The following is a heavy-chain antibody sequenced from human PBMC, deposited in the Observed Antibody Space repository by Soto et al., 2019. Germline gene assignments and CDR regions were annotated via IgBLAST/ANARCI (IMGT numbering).Heavy chain of an antibody. V-gene: IGHV4-30-2*05. CDR1: GGSISSSGYA. CDR3: ARDSAAAPLDY. J-gene: IGHJ4*02. Sequence: SETLSLTCAVSGGSISSSGYAWNWIRQPPGKGLEWIGYIYHSGSTYYNPSLKSRVTISVDTSKNQFSLKLSSVTAADTAVYYCARDSAAAPLDYWGQGTLVTVSS. CDR2: IYHSGST. D-gene: IGHD6-13*01.